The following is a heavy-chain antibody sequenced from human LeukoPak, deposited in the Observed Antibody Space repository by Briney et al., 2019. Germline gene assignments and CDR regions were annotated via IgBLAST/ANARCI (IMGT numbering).Heavy chain of an antibody. CDR2: IHGRGSD. CDR3: ARYGLVEFRNAFQY. J-gene: IGHJ1*01. CDR1: GASITTTNFW. D-gene: IGHD6-6*01. Sequence: PSETLSLTCSVSGASITTTNFWWTWIRQSPGRGLEWIGYIHGRGSDKYNPALESRATLSVDTSKNQFSLELNSVTAADTAVYYCARYGLVEFRNAFQYWGQGLLVSVSS. V-gene: IGHV4-61*01.